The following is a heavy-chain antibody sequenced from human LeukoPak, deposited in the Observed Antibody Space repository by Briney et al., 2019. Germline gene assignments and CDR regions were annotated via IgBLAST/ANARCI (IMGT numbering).Heavy chain of an antibody. CDR2: IYYSGST. Sequence: SETLSLTCTVSGGSISSGDYYWSWIRQPPGKGLEWIGYIYYSGSTYYNPSLKSRVTISVDTSKNQFSLKLSSVTAADTAVYYCARSARIVVVPVNWFDPWGQGTLVTVSS. D-gene: IGHD2-2*01. CDR3: ARSARIVVVPVNWFDP. J-gene: IGHJ5*02. V-gene: IGHV4-30-4*01. CDR1: GGSISSGDYY.